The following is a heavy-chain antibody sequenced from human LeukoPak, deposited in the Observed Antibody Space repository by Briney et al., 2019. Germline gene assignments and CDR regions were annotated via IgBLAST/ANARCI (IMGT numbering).Heavy chain of an antibody. D-gene: IGHD6-19*01. V-gene: IGHV1-18*01. CDR1: GYTFTSYG. CDR3: ARDRAEVWSGIAVAGTRLLDY. CDR2: ISAYNGNT. J-gene: IGHJ4*02. Sequence: ASVKVSCKASGYTFTSYGISWVRQAPGQGLEWMGWISAYNGNTNYAQKLQGRVTMTTDTSTNTAYMELRSLRSDDTAVYYCARDRAEVWSGIAVAGTRLLDYWGQGTLVTVSS.